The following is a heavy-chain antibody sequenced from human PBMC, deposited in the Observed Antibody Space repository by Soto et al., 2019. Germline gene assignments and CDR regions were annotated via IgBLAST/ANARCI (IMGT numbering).Heavy chain of an antibody. CDR3: ASRSSGWYFDY. D-gene: IGHD6-19*01. Sequence: EVQLLESGGGLVQPGGSLRLSCVASGFTFSSYAMNWVRQGPGKGLEWVSVISGSGGSTYYADSVKGRFTISRDNSKNTLYLQMNSLRAEDTAVYYCASRSSGWYFDYWGQGTLVTVSS. CDR2: ISGSGGST. V-gene: IGHV3-23*01. CDR1: GFTFSSYA. J-gene: IGHJ4*02.